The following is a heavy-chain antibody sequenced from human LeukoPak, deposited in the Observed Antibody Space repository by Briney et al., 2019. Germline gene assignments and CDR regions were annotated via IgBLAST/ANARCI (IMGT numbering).Heavy chain of an antibody. Sequence: ASVKVSCKASGGTFSSSAISWVRQAPGQGLEWMGGIIPIFGTANYAQKFQGRDTITADESMSTAYMELSSLRSEDTAVYYCARPSTGTTPSDDYYYGMDVWGQGTTVTVSS. CDR3: ARPSTGTTPSDDYYYGMDV. CDR2: IIPIFGTA. D-gene: IGHD1-1*01. V-gene: IGHV1-69*13. CDR1: GGTFSSSA. J-gene: IGHJ6*02.